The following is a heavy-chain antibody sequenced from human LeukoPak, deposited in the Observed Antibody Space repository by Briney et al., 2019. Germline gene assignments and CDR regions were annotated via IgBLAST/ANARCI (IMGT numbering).Heavy chain of an antibody. D-gene: IGHD2-2*01. CDR2: IIPIFGTA. J-gene: IGHJ6*04. CDR3: AREGLVVVPAAPGSYYGMDV. Sequence: ASVKVSCKASGGTFSSYAISWVRQAPGQGLEWMGGIIPIFGTANYAQKFQGRVMITADESTSTAYMELSSLRSEDTAVYYCAREGLVVVPAAPGSYYGMDVWGKGTTVTVSS. V-gene: IGHV1-69*13. CDR1: GGTFSSYA.